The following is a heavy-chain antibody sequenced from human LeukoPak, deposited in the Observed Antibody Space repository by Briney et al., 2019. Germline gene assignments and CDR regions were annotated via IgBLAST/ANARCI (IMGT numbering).Heavy chain of an antibody. J-gene: IGHJ4*02. D-gene: IGHD2-2*01. CDR1: GYTFTYYY. CDR2: INPNSGGT. CDR3: ARANALYCSSTSCLFDY. V-gene: IGHV1-2*02. Sequence: GAAGKVSCKASGYTFTYYYIHWVRQAPGQGLEWMAWINPNSGGTYYAQNFHDRITLTRDTSISTAYIELSTLRSDDTAIYYCARANALYCSSTSCLFDYWGQGTLVTVSS.